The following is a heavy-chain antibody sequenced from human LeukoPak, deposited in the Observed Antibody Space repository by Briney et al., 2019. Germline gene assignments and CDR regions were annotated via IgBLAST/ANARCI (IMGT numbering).Heavy chain of an antibody. D-gene: IGHD6-25*01. Sequence: GGSLRLSCAASGFTFSSYAMSWVRQAPGKGLEWVSAISGSGGSTYYADSVKGRFTISRDNSKNTLHLQMNSVRAEDTAVYYCGKGLIYSSAAYFDYWGQGTLVTVSS. CDR1: GFTFSSYA. J-gene: IGHJ4*02. CDR3: GKGLIYSSAAYFDY. CDR2: ISGSGGST. V-gene: IGHV3-23*01.